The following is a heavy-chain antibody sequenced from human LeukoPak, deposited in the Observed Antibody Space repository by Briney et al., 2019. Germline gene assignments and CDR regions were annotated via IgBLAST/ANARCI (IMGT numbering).Heavy chain of an antibody. Sequence: SETLSLTCIISDDSISSSTYYWGWIRQPPGKGLEWIGTLYYSGKTYYNPSLKSRVTISIDTSKNQFSLKLSSVTAADTAVYYCARVGSSSLYYYYYMDVWGKGTTVTVSS. J-gene: IGHJ6*03. CDR1: DDSISSSTYY. CDR3: ARVGSSSLYYYYYMDV. D-gene: IGHD6-6*01. CDR2: LYYSGKT. V-gene: IGHV4-39*07.